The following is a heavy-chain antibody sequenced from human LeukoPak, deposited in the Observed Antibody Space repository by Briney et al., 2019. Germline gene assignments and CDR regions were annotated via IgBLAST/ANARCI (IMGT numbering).Heavy chain of an antibody. CDR1: GYTLTVLS. CDR3: ATDLAISYSRSYFDY. D-gene: IGHD1-26*01. V-gene: IGHV1-24*01. J-gene: IGHJ4*02. CDR2: FDPEDGET. Sequence: GASVKVSCKVSGYTLTVLSMHWVRQAPGKGLEWMGGFDPEDGETIYAQKFQGRVTMTEDTSTDTAYMELSSLRSEDTAVYYCATDLAISYSRSYFDYWGQGTLVTVSS.